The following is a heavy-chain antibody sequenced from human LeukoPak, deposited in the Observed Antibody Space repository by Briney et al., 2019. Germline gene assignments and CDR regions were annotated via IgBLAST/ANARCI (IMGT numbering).Heavy chain of an antibody. V-gene: IGHV3-30*18. Sequence: PGRSLRLSCAASGFTFSSYGMPWVRQAPGKGLEWVAVISYDGSNKYYADSVKGRFTISRDNSKNTLYLQMNSLRAEDTAVYYCAKDRSVYSYGYFDYWGQGTLVTVSS. D-gene: IGHD5-18*01. J-gene: IGHJ4*02. CDR2: ISYDGSNK. CDR1: GFTFSSYG. CDR3: AKDRSVYSYGYFDY.